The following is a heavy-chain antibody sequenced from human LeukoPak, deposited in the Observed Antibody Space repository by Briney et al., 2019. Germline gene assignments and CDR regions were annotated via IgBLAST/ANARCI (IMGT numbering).Heavy chain of an antibody. J-gene: IGHJ5*02. CDR1: GGSFSGYY. CDR2: INHSGST. Sequence: SETLPLTCAVYGGSFSGYYWSWIRQPPGKGLEWIGEINHSGSTNYNPSLKSRVTISVDTSKNQFSLKLSSVTAADTAVYYCARGLEMATICWFDPWGQGTLVTVSS. V-gene: IGHV4-34*01. CDR3: ARGLEMATICWFDP. D-gene: IGHD5-24*01.